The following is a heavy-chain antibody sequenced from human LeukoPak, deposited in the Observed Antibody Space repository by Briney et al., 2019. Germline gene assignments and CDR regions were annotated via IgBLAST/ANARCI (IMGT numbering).Heavy chain of an antibody. Sequence: GWSLRLSRAASGFTFSSYSMNWVRQAAGKGLEGVSSISSSSSYKYYADSVKGRLTISRDNAKNSLYLQMNRLRAEDAAVYYCAREQGIYSRFDYWGEGTLVTVSS. V-gene: IGHV3-21*01. J-gene: IGHJ4*02. CDR2: ISSSSSYK. D-gene: IGHD1-26*01. CDR1: GFTFSSYS. CDR3: AREQGIYSRFDY.